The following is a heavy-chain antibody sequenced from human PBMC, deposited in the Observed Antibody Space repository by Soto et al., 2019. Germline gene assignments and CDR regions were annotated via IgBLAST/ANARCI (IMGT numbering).Heavy chain of an antibody. CDR2: IIHRGST. CDR1: GGSFSGYY. D-gene: IGHD6-13*01. CDR3: ARGGGSTWSYYDMDV. Sequence: QVQLQQWGAGLLKPSETLSLTCAVYGGSFSGYYWSWIRQPPGKGLEWIGEIIHRGSTNYNPSLKSRVTITLDTSRNEFSLKLGSLTAADTAMYFCARGGGSTWSYYDMDVWGQGATVTVSS. J-gene: IGHJ6*02. V-gene: IGHV4-34*01.